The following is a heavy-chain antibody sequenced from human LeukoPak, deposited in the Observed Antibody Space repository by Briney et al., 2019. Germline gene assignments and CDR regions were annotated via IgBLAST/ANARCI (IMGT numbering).Heavy chain of an antibody. CDR2: IIPIFGTA. Sequence: SVKVSCKASGGTFISYAISWVRQAPGQGLEWMGGIIPIFGTANYAQKFQGRVTITADESTSTAYMELSSLRSEDTAVYYCARLRAGLDAFDIWGQGTMVTVSS. D-gene: IGHD3/OR15-3a*01. CDR3: ARLRAGLDAFDI. J-gene: IGHJ3*02. V-gene: IGHV1-69*13. CDR1: GGTFISYA.